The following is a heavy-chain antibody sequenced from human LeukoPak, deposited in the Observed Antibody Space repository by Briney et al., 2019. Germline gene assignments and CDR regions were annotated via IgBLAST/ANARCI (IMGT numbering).Heavy chain of an antibody. J-gene: IGHJ4*02. CDR1: GFTFISYS. CDR2: ISSSRSYI. CDR3: ARVSYVRGVTVYYFDH. D-gene: IGHD3-10*02. V-gene: IGHV3-21*01. Sequence: PGRSLRPSCAASGFTFISYSMNWVRPAPGKGLEWVSSISSSRSYIYYADSVKGRFTISRDNAKNSLYLQMNSLRAEDTAIYYCARVSYVRGVTVYYFDHWGLGTLVTVSS.